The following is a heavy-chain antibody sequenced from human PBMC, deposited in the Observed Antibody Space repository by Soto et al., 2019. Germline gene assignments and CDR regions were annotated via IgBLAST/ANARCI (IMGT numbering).Heavy chain of an antibody. D-gene: IGHD6-19*01. CDR3: ARAVAGTSILDS. V-gene: IGHV1-69*04. Sequence: QVQLVQSGAEVKKPGSSVKISCQASGGTFSTSTISWVRQAPGQGLEWMGRSIPLVDRAIYAQNFQGRVTMTADKSTNTVYLEMFSLRSDDTAVYYCARAVAGTSILDSWGKGTLVTVSS. CDR2: SIPLVDRA. CDR1: GGTFSTST. J-gene: IGHJ4*02.